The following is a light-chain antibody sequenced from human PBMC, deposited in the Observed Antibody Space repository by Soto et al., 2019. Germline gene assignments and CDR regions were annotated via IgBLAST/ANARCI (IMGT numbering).Light chain of an antibody. J-gene: IGLJ3*02. CDR2: TND. CDR3: AVWDDSLYGVL. CDR1: DSNIGTYS. V-gene: IGLV1-44*01. Sequence: QSALTQPLSASGTPGQRVTISCSGSDSNIGTYSVNWYQQLPGTAPKLHLYTNDQRPSGVPDRFSGSKSGNSASLAISGLQSLDVADYFCAVWDDSLYGVLFGGGTMVTVL.